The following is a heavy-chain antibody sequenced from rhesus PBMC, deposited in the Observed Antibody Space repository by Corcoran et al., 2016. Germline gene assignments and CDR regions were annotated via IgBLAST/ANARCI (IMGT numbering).Heavy chain of an antibody. CDR3: ARPGYYGLDS. CDR2: SSGGSGST. CDR1: GGFIILSNW. Sequence: QVQLQESGPGLVKPSETLSLPCPVSGGFIILSNWWRWIRQAPGKGLEWIGDSSGGSGSTYYNPSLKSRVTISTDTSKNQFSLKLSSVTAADTAVYYCARPGYYGLDSWGQGVVVTVSS. J-gene: IGHJ6*01. V-gene: IGHV4-65*01.